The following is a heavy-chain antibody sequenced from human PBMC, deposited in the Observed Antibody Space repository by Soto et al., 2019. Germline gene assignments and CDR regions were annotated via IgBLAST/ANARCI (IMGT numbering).Heavy chain of an antibody. J-gene: IGHJ6*02. V-gene: IGHV1-18*01. D-gene: IGHD2-8*01. CDR2: INAYNGNT. Sequence: QVQLVQSGAEVKNPGASVKVSCKASGYSFTRYGISWARQAPGQGLEWMGWINAYNGNTSYAQNLHGRLTLTTDTSTTAAYLGLRSLSANGQAIYYFAMVDVYITHTKLDVWGPGTTVPVSS. CDR3: AMVDVYITHTKLDV. CDR1: GYSFTRYG.